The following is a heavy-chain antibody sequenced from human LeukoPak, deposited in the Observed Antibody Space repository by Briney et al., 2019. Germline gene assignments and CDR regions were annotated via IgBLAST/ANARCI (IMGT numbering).Heavy chain of an antibody. CDR2: IYYSGST. V-gene: IGHV4-30-4*01. J-gene: IGHJ5*02. CDR3: AREYYYDSSGYYPDNWFDP. Sequence: SETLSLTCTVSGGSISSGDHYWSWIRQPPGKGLEWIGYIYYSGSTYYNPSLKSRVTISVDTSKNQFSLKLSSVTAADTAVYYCAREYYYDSSGYYPDNWFDPWGQGTLVTVSS. CDR1: GGSISSGDHY. D-gene: IGHD3-22*01.